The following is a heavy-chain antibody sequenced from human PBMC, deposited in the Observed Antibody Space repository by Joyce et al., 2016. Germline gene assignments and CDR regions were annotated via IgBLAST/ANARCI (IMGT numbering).Heavy chain of an antibody. D-gene: IGHD3-16*01. CDR1: GDF. CDR3: ARAAGEVNYYYFGMDV. CDR2: IYYSGNT. V-gene: IGHV4-31*02. Sequence: GDFWTWIRQHPGKGLEWIGYIYYSGNTYYNPSLKSRVTISVDTSKNQFSLKLSAVTAADTAVYYCARAAGEVNYYYFGMDVWGQGTTVTVSS. J-gene: IGHJ6*02.